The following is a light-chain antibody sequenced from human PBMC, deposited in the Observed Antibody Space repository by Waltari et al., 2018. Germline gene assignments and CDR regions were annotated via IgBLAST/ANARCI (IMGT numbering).Light chain of an antibody. J-gene: IGKJ4*01. CDR1: QSISNW. CDR2: KAS. CDR3: QQYNSYSLLS. V-gene: IGKV1-5*03. Sequence: DIQMTQSPSSLSASVGDRFTFTCRASQSISNWLAWYQQKPGKAPKLLIYKASTLESGVPSRFSGRGSGTEFTLTISSLQPDDFATYYCQQYNSYSLLSFGGGTKVEIK.